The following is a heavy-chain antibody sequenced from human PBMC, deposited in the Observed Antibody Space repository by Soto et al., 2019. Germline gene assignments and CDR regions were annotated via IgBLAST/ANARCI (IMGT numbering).Heavy chain of an antibody. CDR2: INPNSGGT. CDR1: GYTFTGYY. J-gene: IGHJ6*02. V-gene: IGHV1-2*02. CDR3: ARDNYDFWSGYRQNYGMDV. Sequence: EASVKVSCKASGYTFTGYYMHWVRQAPGQGPEWMGWINPNSGGTNYAQKFQGRVTMTRDTSISTAYMELSRLRSDDTAVYYCARDNYDFWSGYRQNYGMDVWGQGNTVTVSS. D-gene: IGHD3-3*01.